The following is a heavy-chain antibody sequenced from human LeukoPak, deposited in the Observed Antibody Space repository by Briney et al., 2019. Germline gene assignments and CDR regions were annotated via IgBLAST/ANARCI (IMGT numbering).Heavy chain of an antibody. CDR3: ARGREYSYGYFLSPYYYYMDV. V-gene: IGHV4-34*01. CDR2: INHSGST. D-gene: IGHD5-18*01. J-gene: IGHJ6*03. CDR1: GGSFSGYY. Sequence: SSETLSLTCAVYGGSFSGYYWSWIRQPPGKGLEWIGEINHSGSTNYNPSLKRRVTISVDTSKNQFSLKLSSVTAADTAVYYCARGREYSYGYFLSPYYYYMDVWGKGTTVTVSS.